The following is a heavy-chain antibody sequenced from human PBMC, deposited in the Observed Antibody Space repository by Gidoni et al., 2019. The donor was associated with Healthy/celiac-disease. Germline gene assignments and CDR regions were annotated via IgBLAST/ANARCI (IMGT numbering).Heavy chain of an antibody. CDR2: ISWNSGSI. V-gene: IGHV3-9*01. J-gene: IGHJ6*03. CDR1: GFTFDDYA. CDR3: AKEGCSSTSCYIDPDYYYYYYMDV. D-gene: IGHD2-2*02. Sequence: EVQLVESGGGLVQPGRSLRLSCAASGFTFDDYAMHWVRPAPGKGLEWVSGISWNSGSIGYADSVKGRFTISRDNAKNSLYLQMNSLRAEDTALYYCAKEGCSSTSCYIDPDYYYYYYMDVWGKGTTVTVSS.